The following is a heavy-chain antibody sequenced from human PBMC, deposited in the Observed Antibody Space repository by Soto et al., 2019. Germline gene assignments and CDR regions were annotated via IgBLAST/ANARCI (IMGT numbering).Heavy chain of an antibody. J-gene: IGHJ6*02. CDR2: ISAYNGNT. Sequence: ASVKVSCKASGYTFTSYGISWVRHAPGQGLEWMGWISAYNGNTNYAQKLQGRVTMTTDTSTSTAYMELRSLRSDDTAVYYCARDGRSSSWYESHYRMAVWGQGTTVTVAS. CDR1: GYTFTSYG. V-gene: IGHV1-18*01. D-gene: IGHD6-13*01. CDR3: ARDGRSSSWYESHYRMAV.